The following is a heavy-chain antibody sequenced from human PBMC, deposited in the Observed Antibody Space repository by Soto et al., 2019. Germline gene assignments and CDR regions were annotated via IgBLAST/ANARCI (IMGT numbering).Heavy chain of an antibody. CDR2: ISYDGSNK. D-gene: IGHD3-9*01. J-gene: IGHJ4*02. CDR1: GFTFSSYA. V-gene: IGHV3-30-3*01. Sequence: QVQLVESGGGVVQPGRSLRLSCAASGFTFSSYAMHWVRQAPGKGLEWVAVISYDGSNKYYADSVKGRFTISRDNSKNTLYLQMNSLRAEDTAVYYCAREKGTYYDIFTGYYYWCQGTLVTVSS. CDR3: AREKGTYYDIFTGYYY.